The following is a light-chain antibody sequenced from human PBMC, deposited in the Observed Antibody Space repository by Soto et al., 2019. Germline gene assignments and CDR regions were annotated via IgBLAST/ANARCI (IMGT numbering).Light chain of an antibody. CDR2: DVS. CDR1: SSDVGAYKY. V-gene: IGLV2-14*03. CDR3: SSYTRSNTLI. Sequence: QSALTQPASVSGSPGQSITISCTGTSSDVGAYKYVSWYQQHPGKAPKLMIYDVSNWPSGVSNRFSGSKSGNTASLTISGLQAEDEADYYCSSYTRSNTLIFGGGTKLTVL. J-gene: IGLJ2*01.